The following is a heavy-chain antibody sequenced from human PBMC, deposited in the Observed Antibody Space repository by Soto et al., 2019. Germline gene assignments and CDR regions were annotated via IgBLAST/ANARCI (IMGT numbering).Heavy chain of an antibody. CDR1: GFILNNYA. V-gene: IGHV3-23*01. D-gene: IGHD7-27*01. Sequence: VQLLESGGDLVQPGGSLRLSCVASGFILNNYAMSWVRQAPGKGLEWVSTIGGTDGDSDGVPWYEASVKGRFTISRDSSANTLFLHMDNLSAEDSALYSCAKRGRNWGAFDFWCHGTTVVGSS. CDR2: IGGTDGDSDGVP. CDR3: AKRGRNWGAFDF. J-gene: IGHJ3*01.